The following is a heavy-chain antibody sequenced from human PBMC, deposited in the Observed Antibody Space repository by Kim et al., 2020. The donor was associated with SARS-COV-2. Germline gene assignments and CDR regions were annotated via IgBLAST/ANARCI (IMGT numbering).Heavy chain of an antibody. V-gene: IGHV4-34*01. CDR2: INHSGST. Sequence: SETLSLTCAVYGGSFSGYYWSWIRQPPGKGLEWIGEINHSGSTNYNPSLKSRVTISVDTSKNQFSLKLSSVTAADTAVYYCARGSTIAVAVNRGYYFDYWGQGTLVTVSS. D-gene: IGHD6-19*01. CDR1: GGSFSGYY. J-gene: IGHJ4*02. CDR3: ARGSTIAVAVNRGYYFDY.